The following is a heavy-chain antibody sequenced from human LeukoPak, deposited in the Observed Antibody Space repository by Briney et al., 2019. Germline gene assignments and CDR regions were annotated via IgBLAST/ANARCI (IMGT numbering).Heavy chain of an antibody. Sequence: GGSLRLSCAASGFTFSSYALSWVRQAPGKGLEWVSAISGSGGSTYYADSVQGRFTISRDNSKNTLYLQMNSLRAEDTAVYYCAKDSSGSSGWYVGLNSPPYYFDYWGQGTLVTVSS. CDR3: AKDSSGSSGWYVGLNSPPYYFDY. CDR2: ISGSGGST. V-gene: IGHV3-23*01. D-gene: IGHD6-19*01. CDR1: GFTFSSYA. J-gene: IGHJ4*02.